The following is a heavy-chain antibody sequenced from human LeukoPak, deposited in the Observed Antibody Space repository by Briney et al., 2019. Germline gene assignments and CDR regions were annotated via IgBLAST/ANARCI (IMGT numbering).Heavy chain of an antibody. CDR1: GGSFSGYY. CDR3: ARGRLEETTVTTTDDY. V-gene: IGHV4-34*01. Sequence: PSETLCLTCAVYGGSFSGYYWSWIRQPPGKGLEWIGEINHSGSTNYNPSLKSRVTISVDTSKNQFSLKLSSVTAADTAVYYCARGRLEETTVTTTDDYWGQGTLVTVSS. CDR2: INHSGST. J-gene: IGHJ4*02. D-gene: IGHD4-17*01.